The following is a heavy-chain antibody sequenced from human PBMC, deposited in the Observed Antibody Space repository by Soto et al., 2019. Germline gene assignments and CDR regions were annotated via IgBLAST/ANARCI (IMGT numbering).Heavy chain of an antibody. CDR3: AREAVVPAAGYYYYYGMDV. Sequence: SETLSLTCTVSGGSISSGGYYWSWIRQHPGKGLEWIGYIYYSGSTYYNPSLKSRVTISVDTSKNQFSLKLSSVSAADTAVYYCAREAVVPAAGYYYYYGMDVWGQGTTVTVSS. V-gene: IGHV4-31*03. CDR1: GGSISSGGYY. D-gene: IGHD2-2*01. J-gene: IGHJ6*02. CDR2: IYYSGST.